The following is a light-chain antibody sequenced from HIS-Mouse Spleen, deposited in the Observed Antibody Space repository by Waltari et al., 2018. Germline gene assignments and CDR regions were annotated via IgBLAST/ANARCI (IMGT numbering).Light chain of an antibody. CDR3: YSTDSSGNHRV. CDR1: ALPKNY. V-gene: IGLV3-10*01. CDR2: GDS. J-gene: IGLJ2*01. Sequence: SYELTQPPSVSVSPGQTARITCSGDALPKNYAYWYQQKSGQAPVLVIYGDSKRPSGIPERVSGSSSGTMANLTISGAQVEDEADYYCYSTDSSGNHRVFGGGTKLTVL.